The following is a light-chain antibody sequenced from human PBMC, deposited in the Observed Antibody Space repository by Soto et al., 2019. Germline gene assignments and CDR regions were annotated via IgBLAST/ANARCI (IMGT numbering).Light chain of an antibody. CDR3: QQSYSTPYT. Sequence: DIQMTQSPSSLSASVGDRVTITCRASQSISRNLNWYQQKPGKAPKVLIYAASSLQSGVPSRFSGSGSGTDFTLTISSLQPEDFATYYCQQSYSTPYTFGQGTKLEIK. V-gene: IGKV1-39*01. CDR2: AAS. CDR1: QSISRN. J-gene: IGKJ2*01.